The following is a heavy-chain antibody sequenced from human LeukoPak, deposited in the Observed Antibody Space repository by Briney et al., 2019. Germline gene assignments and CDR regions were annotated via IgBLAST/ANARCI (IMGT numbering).Heavy chain of an antibody. CDR3: ARDKGSSTYYDFWSGYCWFDP. D-gene: IGHD3-3*01. J-gene: IGHJ5*02. CDR1: GFTFSSYS. CDR2: ISSSSSYI. V-gene: IGHV3-21*01. Sequence: PGGSLRLSCAASGFTFSSYSMNWVRQAPGKGLEWVSSISSSSSYIYYADSVKGRFTISRDNAKNSLYLQMNSLRAEDTAVYYCARDKGSSTYYDFWSGYCWFDPWGQGTLVTVSS.